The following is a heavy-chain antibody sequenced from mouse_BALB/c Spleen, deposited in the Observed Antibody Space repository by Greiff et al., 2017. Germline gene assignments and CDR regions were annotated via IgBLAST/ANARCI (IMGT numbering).Heavy chain of an antibody. CDR3: ARGGGYYPFAY. J-gene: IGHJ3*01. D-gene: IGHD2-3*01. Sequence: EVKLVESGGGLVKPGGSLKLSCAASGFTFSSYAMSWVRQTPEKRLEWVASISSGGSTYYPDSVKGRFTISRDNARNILYLQMSSLRSEDTAMYYCARGGGYYPFAYWGQGTLVTVSA. CDR2: ISSGGST. CDR1: GFTFSSYA. V-gene: IGHV5-6-5*01.